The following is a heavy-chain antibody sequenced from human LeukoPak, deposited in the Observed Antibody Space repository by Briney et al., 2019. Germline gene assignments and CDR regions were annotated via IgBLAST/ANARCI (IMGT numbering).Heavy chain of an antibody. CDR1: GYTFTGYY. J-gene: IGHJ6*02. D-gene: IGHD6-13*01. CDR2: INPNRGST. Sequence: GASVKLSCKASGYTFTGYYMHWVRQAPGQGLGWMGWINPNRGSTIYAQKFQGRVTMTRDTSISTAYMELSRLRADDTAVYYCARDLEQQLVRYYYYYGMDVWGQGTTVTASS. V-gene: IGHV1-2*02. CDR3: ARDLEQQLVRYYYYYGMDV.